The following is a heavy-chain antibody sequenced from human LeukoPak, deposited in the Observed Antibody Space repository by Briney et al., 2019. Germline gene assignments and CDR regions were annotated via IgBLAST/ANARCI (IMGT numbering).Heavy chain of an antibody. D-gene: IGHD3-22*01. J-gene: IGHJ3*02. CDR2: ISSSSSTI. Sequence: PGGSLRLSCAASGFTFSSYSMNWVRQAPGRGLEWVTYISSSSSTIYYADSVKGRFTISRDNSKNTLYLQMNSLRAEDTAVYYCAKDVYYDDSSGSNAFDIWGQRTMVTVSS. V-gene: IGHV3-48*01. CDR1: GFTFSSYS. CDR3: AKDVYYDDSSGSNAFDI.